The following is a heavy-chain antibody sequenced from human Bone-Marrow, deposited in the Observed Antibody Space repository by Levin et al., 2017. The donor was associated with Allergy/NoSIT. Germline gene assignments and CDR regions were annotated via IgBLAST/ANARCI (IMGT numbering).Heavy chain of an antibody. CDR1: GFTFRNYG. J-gene: IGHJ6*02. CDR2: ILNDGFNK. Sequence: PGGSLRLSCAASGFTFRNYGMHWVRQAPGKGLEWVAVILNDGFNKYYADSVKGRFTISRDNPKNTLYLQMNSLRGEDTAVYYCARDIVEFGDYVLSYGMDVWGQGTTVTVSS. CDR3: ARDIVEFGDYVLSYGMDV. D-gene: IGHD4-17*01. V-gene: IGHV3-30*03.